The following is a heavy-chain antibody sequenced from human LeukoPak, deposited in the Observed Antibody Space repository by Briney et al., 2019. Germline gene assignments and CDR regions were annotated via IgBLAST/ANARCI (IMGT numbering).Heavy chain of an antibody. CDR1: GGSISSHY. D-gene: IGHD3-3*01. CDR2: IDYSGST. V-gene: IGHV4-59*11. Sequence: SETLSLTCTVSGGSISSHYWSWIRQPPGKGLEWIGYIDYSGSTNYNPSLRSRVTISVDTSKNQFSLKVSSVTAADTAVYYCARNHYDFWTGYHLDFWGRGTLVTVSS. CDR3: ARNHYDFWTGYHLDF. J-gene: IGHJ4*02.